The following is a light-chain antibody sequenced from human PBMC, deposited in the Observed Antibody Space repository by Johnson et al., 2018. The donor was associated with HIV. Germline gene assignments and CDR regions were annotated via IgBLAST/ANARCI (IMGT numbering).Light chain of an antibody. CDR2: DNN. V-gene: IGLV1-51*01. CDR3: GTWDSSLSAGFYV. CDR1: SSNIGNNY. J-gene: IGLJ1*01. Sequence: QSVLTQPPSVSAAPGQKVTISCSGSSSNIGNNYVSWYQQLPGTAPKLLIYDNNKRPSGIPDRFSGSKSGTSATLGITGLQTGAEADYYCGTWDSSLSAGFYVFGTGTNVTVL.